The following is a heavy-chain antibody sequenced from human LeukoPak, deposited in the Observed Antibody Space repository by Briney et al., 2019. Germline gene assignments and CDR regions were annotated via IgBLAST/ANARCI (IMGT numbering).Heavy chain of an antibody. CDR3: ARAVVPAATPSWFDP. V-gene: IGHV3-21*01. Sequence: PGGSLRLSCAASGFTFSSYSINWVRQAPGKGLEWVSSISSSSSYIYYADSVKGRFTISRDNAKNSLYLQMNSLRAEDTAVYYCARAVVPAATPSWFDPWGQGTLVTVFS. J-gene: IGHJ5*02. CDR2: ISSSSSYI. CDR1: GFTFSSYS. D-gene: IGHD2-2*01.